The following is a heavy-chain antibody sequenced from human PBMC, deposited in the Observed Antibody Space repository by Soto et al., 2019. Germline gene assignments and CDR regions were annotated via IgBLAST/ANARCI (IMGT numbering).Heavy chain of an antibody. V-gene: IGHV3-74*01. CDR2: INSDGTTT. Sequence: SSGDSGLTFRNTLMHWVRQAPGKGLVWVSHINSDGTTTTYADSVKGRFTISRDNANNTVHLQMNSLRAEDTEVYYCATDGSYAQHVWGQGTTVTVYS. CDR1: GLTFRNTL. D-gene: IGHD2-2*01. J-gene: IGHJ6*01. CDR3: ATDGSYAQHV.